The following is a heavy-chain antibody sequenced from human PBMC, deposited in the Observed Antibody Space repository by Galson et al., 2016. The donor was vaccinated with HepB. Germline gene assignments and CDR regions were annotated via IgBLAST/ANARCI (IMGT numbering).Heavy chain of an antibody. CDR2: VNHNGKI. CDR1: GGSFSGYA. Sequence: SETLSLTCTVYGGSFSGYAWSWIRQAPGKVLEWIGEVNHNGKIHYKPSLKSGVSISLDTSTNEFSLKVKSVSAADTAVYYCARGLSVFWSYSWLDPWGQGTLVIFSS. J-gene: IGHJ5*02. CDR3: ARGLSVFWSYSWLDP. V-gene: IGHV4-34*01. D-gene: IGHD3-16*01.